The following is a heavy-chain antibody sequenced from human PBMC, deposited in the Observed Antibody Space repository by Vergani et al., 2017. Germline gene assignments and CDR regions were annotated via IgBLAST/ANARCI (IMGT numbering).Heavy chain of an antibody. Sequence: QVQLEQSGAEVKKPGSSVKVSCKASGGTFSSYTIRWVRQAPGQGLEWMGRIIPILGIANYAQKFQGRVTITADKSTSTAYMELSSLRSEDTAVYYCARGTGYDYVWGSYRPPQPFDYWGQGTLVTVSS. D-gene: IGHD3-16*02. CDR2: IIPILGIA. J-gene: IGHJ4*02. CDR3: ARGTGYDYVWGSYRPPQPFDY. CDR1: GGTFSSYT. V-gene: IGHV1-69*02.